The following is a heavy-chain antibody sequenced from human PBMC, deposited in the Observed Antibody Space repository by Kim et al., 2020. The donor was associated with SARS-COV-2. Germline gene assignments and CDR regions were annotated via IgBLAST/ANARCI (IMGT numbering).Heavy chain of an antibody. D-gene: IGHD4-4*01. V-gene: IGHV3-74*01. Sequence: ISYADSVKGRFTISRDNSKNTRFLQMNSLRAEDTAVYYCATTYSSGWDVWGQGTTVTVSS. J-gene: IGHJ6*02. CDR3: ATTYSSGWDV. CDR2: I.